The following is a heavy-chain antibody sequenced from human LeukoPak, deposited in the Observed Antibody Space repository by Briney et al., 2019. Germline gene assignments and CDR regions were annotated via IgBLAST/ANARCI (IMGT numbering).Heavy chain of an antibody. CDR1: GGSISSYY. V-gene: IGHV4-59*01. J-gene: IGHJ4*02. D-gene: IGHD6-13*01. CDR3: ASAAAGSSRHNYFDH. CDR2: IYYSGST. Sequence: SETLSLTCTVSGGSISSYYWSWIRQPPGKGLEWIGYIYYSGSTNYNPSLKSRVTISVDTSKNQFSLKLSSVTAADTAVYYCASAAAGSSRHNYFDHWGQGTLVTVSS.